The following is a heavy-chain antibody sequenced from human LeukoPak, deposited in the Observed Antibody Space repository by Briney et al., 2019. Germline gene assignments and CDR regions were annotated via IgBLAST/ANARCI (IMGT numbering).Heavy chain of an antibody. D-gene: IGHD4-17*01. J-gene: IGHJ4*02. V-gene: IGHV3-74*01. CDR2: INGDGSFT. CDR1: GFTFRRYW. CDR3: SRDSIEHDYGDYVGDY. Sequence: GSLRLSCEASGFTFRRYWMHWVRQAPGKGLEWVSRINGDGSFTNYADSVKGRFTISRDNAKNTLYLQMNSLRAEDTAVYFCSRDSIEHDYGDYVGDYWGQGTLVTVSS.